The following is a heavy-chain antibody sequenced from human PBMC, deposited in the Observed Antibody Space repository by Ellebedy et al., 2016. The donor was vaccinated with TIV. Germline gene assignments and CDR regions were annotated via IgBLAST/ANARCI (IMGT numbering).Heavy chain of an antibody. J-gene: IGHJ6*02. CDR1: GGSISSYS. D-gene: IGHD3-10*01. Sequence: MPSETLSLTCTVSGGSISSYSWSWIRQPPGKGLEWIGYIYHSGSTYYNPSLKSRVTISVDRSKNQFSLKLSSVTAADTAVYYCARDRAYYYGSGSPPLGYYYGMDVWGQGTTVTVSS. V-gene: IGHV4-30-2*01. CDR2: IYHSGST. CDR3: ARDRAYYYGSGSPPLGYYYGMDV.